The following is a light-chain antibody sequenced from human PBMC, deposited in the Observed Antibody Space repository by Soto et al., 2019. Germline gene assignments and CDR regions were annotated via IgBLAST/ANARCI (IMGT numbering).Light chain of an antibody. CDR2: GAS. Sequence: EVVLTQSPGTLPLSPGARVTLSCRASQFVSSTYLAWYQQRPGQAPRLLIYGASSRATGIPDRFSGGGSETDFTLTISRLESEDSAVYYCQQYGISPFTFGGGTKVDIK. J-gene: IGKJ4*01. CDR3: QQYGISPFT. CDR1: QFVSSTY. V-gene: IGKV3-20*01.